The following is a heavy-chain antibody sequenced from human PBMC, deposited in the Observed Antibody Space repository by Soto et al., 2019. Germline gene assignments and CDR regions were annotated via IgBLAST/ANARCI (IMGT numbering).Heavy chain of an antibody. CDR3: ARGLGGSYFPFDF. V-gene: IGHV1-69*11. Sequence: QVQLVQSGAEVKKPGSSVKVSCKASGGSFSDYAINWVRQAPGPGLEWMGGIVPMLRTLNYARNFQGRVTITADESTGTVYMELSNLRSEDTAVYYCARGLGGSYFPFDFWGQGTLVTVSS. J-gene: IGHJ4*02. D-gene: IGHD1-26*01. CDR1: GGSFSDYA. CDR2: IVPMLRTL.